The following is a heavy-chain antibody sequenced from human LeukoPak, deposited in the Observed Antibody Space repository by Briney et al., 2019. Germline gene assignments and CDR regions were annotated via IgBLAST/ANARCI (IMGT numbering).Heavy chain of an antibody. CDR1: GFTFSSYG. J-gene: IGHJ6*03. CDR2: ISGSGGST. CDR3: ARDPYSGGYGDYYYYYMDV. D-gene: IGHD1-26*01. V-gene: IGHV3-23*01. Sequence: PGGTLRLSCAASGFTFSSYGMIWVRQAPGKGLEWVSGISGSGGSTYLADSVKGRFTISRDNAKNSLYLQINSLRAEDTAVYYCARDPYSGGYGDYYYYYMDVWGKGTTVTIPS.